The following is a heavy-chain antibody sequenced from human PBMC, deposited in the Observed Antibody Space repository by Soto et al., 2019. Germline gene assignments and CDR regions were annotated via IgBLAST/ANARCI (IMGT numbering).Heavy chain of an antibody. CDR3: ARGRSFSYDSTPPPMFDP. V-gene: IGHV3-13*01. J-gene: IGHJ5*02. Sequence: GGSLRLSCAGSGFAFSTFDIHWVRQAPGKGLEWVSGIGTLSDTFYAASVKGRFTASRQNAKNSVYLQMNSLRAGDTAFYYCARGRSFSYDSTPPPMFDPWGQGTLVTVSS. CDR1: GFAFSTFD. D-gene: IGHD3-10*01. CDR2: IGTLSDT.